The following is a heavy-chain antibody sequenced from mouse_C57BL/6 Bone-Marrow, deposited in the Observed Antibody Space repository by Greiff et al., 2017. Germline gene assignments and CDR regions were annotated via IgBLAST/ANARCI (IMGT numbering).Heavy chain of an antibody. Sequence: EVQLQQSGPELVKPGASVKIPCKASGYTFTDYNMDWVKQSHGKSLEWIGDINPNNGGTIYNQKFKGKATLTVDKSSSTAYMELRSLTSEDTAVYYCAREDYHGRYYAGFAYWGQGTLVTVSA. CDR3: AREDYHGRYYAGFAY. CDR1: GYTFTDYN. D-gene: IGHD1-1*01. CDR2: INPNNGGT. J-gene: IGHJ3*01. V-gene: IGHV1-18*01.